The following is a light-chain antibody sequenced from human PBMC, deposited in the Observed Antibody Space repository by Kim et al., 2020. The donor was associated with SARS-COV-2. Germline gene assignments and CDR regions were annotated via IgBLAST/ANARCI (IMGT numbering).Light chain of an antibody. V-gene: IGLV1-40*01. J-gene: IGLJ1*01. Sequence: GQRVTISCTGSSSNIRAGYDVHWYQQLPGTAPKLLIYDNSNRPSGVPDRFSGSKSGTSASLAITGLQAEDEADYYCQSYDTSLGYVFGTGTKVTVL. CDR2: DNS. CDR1: SSNIRAGYD. CDR3: QSYDTSLGYV.